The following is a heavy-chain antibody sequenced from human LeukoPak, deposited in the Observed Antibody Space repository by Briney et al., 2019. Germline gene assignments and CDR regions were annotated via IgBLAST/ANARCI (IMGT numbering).Heavy chain of an antibody. V-gene: IGHV3-11*06. CDR3: ARSSSSWLSHLYYHYGMDV. CDR2: ISSSSSYT. D-gene: IGHD6-13*01. Sequence: GGSLRLSCAASGFTFSDYYMSWIRQAPGKGLEWVSYISSSSSYTNYADSVKGRFTISRDNAKNSLYLQMNSLRAEDTAVYYCARSSSSWLSHLYYHYGMDVWGKGTTVTVSS. J-gene: IGHJ6*04. CDR1: GFTFSDYY.